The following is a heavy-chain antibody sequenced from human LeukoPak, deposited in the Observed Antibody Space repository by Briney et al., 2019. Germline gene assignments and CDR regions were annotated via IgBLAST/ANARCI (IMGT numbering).Heavy chain of an antibody. V-gene: IGHV3-53*01. D-gene: IGHD4-17*01. CDR1: XXXXSNY. CDR3: ARGEDYGDYFDY. Sequence: XXXXSNYMSWVRQXPGXXLEWVSVIYSGGSTYYADSVKGRFTISRDNSKNTLHLQMNSLRAEDTAVYYCARGEDYGDYFDYWGQGTLVTVSS. CDR2: IYSGGST. J-gene: IGHJ4*02.